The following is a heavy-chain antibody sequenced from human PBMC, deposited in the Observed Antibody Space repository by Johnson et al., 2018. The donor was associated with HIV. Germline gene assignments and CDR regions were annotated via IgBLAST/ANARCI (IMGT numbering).Heavy chain of an antibody. CDR3: ARSPSWAAAGTNDAFDI. CDR1: GFTFSSYG. V-gene: IGHV3-30*02. J-gene: IGHJ3*02. CDR2: IRYDGSNK. D-gene: IGHD6-13*01. Sequence: HVQLVESGGGVVQPGGSLRLSCAASGFTFSSYGMHWVRQAPGKGLEWVAFIRYDGSNKYYADSVKGRFTISRDNSKNTLYLQMNSLRAEDTAVYYCARSPSWAAAGTNDAFDIRGRGTMVTVSS.